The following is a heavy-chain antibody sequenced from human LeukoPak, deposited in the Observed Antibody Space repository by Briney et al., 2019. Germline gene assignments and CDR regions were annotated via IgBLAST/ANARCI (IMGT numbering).Heavy chain of an antibody. CDR3: ARGGGGGTTVWYYFDN. D-gene: IGHD1/OR15-1a*01. CDR1: GFTFSSYG. V-gene: IGHV3-33*01. J-gene: IGHJ4*02. Sequence: GGSLRLSCAASGFTFSSYGMHWVRQAPGKGLEWVAVIWYDGSNKYYADSVKGRFTISRDNSKNTLYLQMNSLRAEDTAVYYCARGGGGGTTVWYYFDNWGQGTQVTVSS. CDR2: IWYDGSNK.